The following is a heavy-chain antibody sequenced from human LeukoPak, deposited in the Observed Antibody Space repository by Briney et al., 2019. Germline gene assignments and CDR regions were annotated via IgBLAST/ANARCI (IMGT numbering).Heavy chain of an antibody. CDR2: INPNSGDT. Sequence: ASVKASCKASGSTFTGYSMHWVRQAPGQGLEWMGWINPNSGDTNHAQKFQGRVTITRVTSISTAYMELSRLRSDDTAVYYCARDLSYSSSWYLGHLDYWGQGTLVTVSS. J-gene: IGHJ4*02. CDR1: GSTFTGYS. D-gene: IGHD6-13*01. V-gene: IGHV1-2*02. CDR3: ARDLSYSSSWYLGHLDY.